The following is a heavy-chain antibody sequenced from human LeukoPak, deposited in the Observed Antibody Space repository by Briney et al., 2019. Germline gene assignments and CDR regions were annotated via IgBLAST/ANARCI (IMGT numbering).Heavy chain of an antibody. CDR1: GFTFSSYG. J-gene: IGHJ5*02. CDR3: ARDAVRVQLLYEEGNWFDP. Sequence: GGSLRLSCAASGFTFSSYGMHWVRQAPGKGLEWVAFIRYDGSNKYYADSVKGRFTISRDNSKNTLYLQMNSLRAEDTAVYYCARDAVRVQLLYEEGNWFDPWGQGTLVTVSS. CDR2: IRYDGSNK. V-gene: IGHV3-30*02. D-gene: IGHD2-2*02.